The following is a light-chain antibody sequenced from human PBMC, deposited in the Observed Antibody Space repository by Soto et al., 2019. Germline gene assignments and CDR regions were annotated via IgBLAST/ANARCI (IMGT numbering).Light chain of an antibody. CDR1: SSNIGAGYE. J-gene: IGLJ1*01. V-gene: IGLV1-40*01. CDR2: ENN. CDR3: PSYDSSLSGYV. Sequence: QSVLTQPPSVSEAPGQRVTISCTGSSSNIGAGYEAHWYQQVPGTAPKLLIYENNNRPSGVPDRFSGSKSGTSASLAITGLQAEDEAESYRPSYDSSLSGYVFATGTKVTVL.